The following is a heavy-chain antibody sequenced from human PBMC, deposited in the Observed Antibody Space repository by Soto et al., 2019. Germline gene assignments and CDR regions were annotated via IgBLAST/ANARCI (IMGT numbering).Heavy chain of an antibody. Sequence: QVQLVQSGAEVKKPGSSVKVSCKASGGTFSSYAISWVRQAPGQGLEWMGGIIPIFGTADYAQKFQGRVTITADKSTSTAYMELSSLRSEDTAVYYCARSTKRYCSGGSCYSFGFDYWGQGTLVTVSS. D-gene: IGHD2-15*01. CDR3: ARSTKRYCSGGSCYSFGFDY. CDR2: IIPIFGTA. V-gene: IGHV1-69*06. J-gene: IGHJ4*02. CDR1: GGTFSSYA.